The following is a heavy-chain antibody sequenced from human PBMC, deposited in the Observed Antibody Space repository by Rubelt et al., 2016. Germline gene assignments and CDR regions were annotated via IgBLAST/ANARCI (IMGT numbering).Heavy chain of an antibody. V-gene: IGHV4-34*01. D-gene: IGHD5-24*01. J-gene: IGHJ4*02. CDR3: ARGVGWLQLRYFDY. CDR2: IYYSGST. Sequence: QVQLQQWGAGLLKPSETLSLTCAVYGGSFSGYYWSWIRQHPGKGLEWIGYIYYSGSTYYNPSLKSRVTISVDTSKNQFSLKLSSVTAADTAVYYCARGVGWLQLRYFDYWGQGTLVTVSS. CDR1: GGSFSGYY.